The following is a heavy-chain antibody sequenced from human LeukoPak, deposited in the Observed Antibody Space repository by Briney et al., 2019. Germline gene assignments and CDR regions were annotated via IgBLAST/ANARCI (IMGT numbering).Heavy chain of an antibody. CDR3: ATDQKKWTTRYNY. CDR2: FDPEDGET. Sequence: ASVTVSLKFSVYTLTELSMHWVRQAPGKGREWMGGFDPEDGETIYAQKFQGRVTMTEDTSTDTAYMELSSLRSEDTAVYYCATDQKKWTTRYNYWGQGTLVTVSS. D-gene: IGHD3-9*01. CDR1: VYTLTELS. J-gene: IGHJ4*02. V-gene: IGHV1-24*01.